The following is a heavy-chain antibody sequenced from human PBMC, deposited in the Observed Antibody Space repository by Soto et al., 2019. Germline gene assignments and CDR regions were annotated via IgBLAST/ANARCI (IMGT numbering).Heavy chain of an antibody. D-gene: IGHD3-9*01. Sequence: GASVKVSCKASGYTFTSYAMNWVRQAPGQRLEWMGWINAYNGNTKYSQKFQGRVTMTTDPSTSTAYMELRSLRSDDTAVYYCARGSRRYFGFTRWGQGTLVTVSS. CDR1: GYTFTSYA. V-gene: IGHV1-3*01. J-gene: IGHJ4*02. CDR3: ARGSRRYFGFTR. CDR2: INAYNGNT.